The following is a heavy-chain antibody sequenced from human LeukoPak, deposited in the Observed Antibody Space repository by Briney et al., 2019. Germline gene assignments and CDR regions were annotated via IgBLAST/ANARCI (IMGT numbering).Heavy chain of an antibody. D-gene: IGHD3-10*01. V-gene: IGHV1-69*01. J-gene: IGHJ4*02. CDR1: GGTFSSYA. Sequence: GSSVTVSCTASGGTFSSYAISWVRQAPGQGLEWMGGIIPIFGTANYAQKFQGRVTITADESTSTAYMELSSLRSEDTAVYYCARGSFGGYYFDYWGQGTLVTVSS. CDR3: ARGSFGGYYFDY. CDR2: IIPIFGTA.